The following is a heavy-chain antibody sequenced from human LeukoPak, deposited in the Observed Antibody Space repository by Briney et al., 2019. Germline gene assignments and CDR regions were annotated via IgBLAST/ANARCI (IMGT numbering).Heavy chain of an antibody. CDR3: ARISKLLPTPYYMDV. Sequence: PSETLSLTCTVSGGSISTSDYFWGWIRQPPGKGLDWIGTIYHSGTTYYNPSLQSRVTISVDTSKNQFSLRLSSVTAADTAVYYCARISKLLPTPYYMDVWGKGTTVTVSS. CDR2: IYHSGTT. CDR1: GGSISTSDYF. J-gene: IGHJ6*03. V-gene: IGHV4-39*01. D-gene: IGHD2-15*01.